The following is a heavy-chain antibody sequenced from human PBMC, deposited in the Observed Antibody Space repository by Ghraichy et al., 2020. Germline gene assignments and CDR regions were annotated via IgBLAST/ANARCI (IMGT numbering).Heavy chain of an antibody. CDR2: IYYSGST. J-gene: IGHJ5*02. CDR1: GGSISSYY. Sequence: SETLSLTCTVSGGSISSYYWSWIRQPPGKGLEWIGYIYYSGSTNYNPSLKSRVTISVDTSKNQFSLKLSSVTAADTAVYYCARDGRGLYDYYDSSGYPVGWFDPWGQGTLVTVSS. CDR3: ARDGRGLYDYYDSSGYPVGWFDP. V-gene: IGHV4-59*01. D-gene: IGHD3-22*01.